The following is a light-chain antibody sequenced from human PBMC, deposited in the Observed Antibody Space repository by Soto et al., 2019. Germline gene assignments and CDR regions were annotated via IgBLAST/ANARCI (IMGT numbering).Light chain of an antibody. CDR3: SSFTSSSTVL. V-gene: IGLV2-14*03. Sequence: QSALTQPASVSGSPGQSITISCTRTSSDVGGFSYVSWYQQHPGNAPKLIIHDVSNRPSGVSDRFSGSKSGNTASLTISGLQPDDESDYYCSSFTSSSTVLFGGGTKLTVL. CDR2: DVS. J-gene: IGLJ2*01. CDR1: SSDVGGFSY.